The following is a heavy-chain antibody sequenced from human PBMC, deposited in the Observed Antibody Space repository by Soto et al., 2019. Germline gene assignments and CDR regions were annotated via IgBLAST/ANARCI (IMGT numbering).Heavy chain of an antibody. V-gene: IGHV1-18*01. CDR3: ARGDDFWSGYYFAYYYGMDV. D-gene: IGHD3-3*01. CDR1: GYTFTSYG. J-gene: IGHJ6*02. CDR2: ISAYNGNT. Sequence: ASVKVSCKASGYTFTSYGISWVRQAPGQGLEWMGWISAYNGNTNYAQKLQGRVTMTTDTSTSTAYMELRSLRSDDTAVYYCARGDDFWSGYYFAYYYGMDVWGQGTTVTVSS.